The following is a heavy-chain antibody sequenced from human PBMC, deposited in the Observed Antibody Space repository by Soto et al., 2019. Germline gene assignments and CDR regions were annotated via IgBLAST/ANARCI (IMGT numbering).Heavy chain of an antibody. V-gene: IGHV3-23*01. CDR2: ISGSGGST. J-gene: IGHJ4*02. CDR1: GFTFSSYA. D-gene: IGHD3-22*01. Sequence: PGGSLRLSCAASGFTFSSYAMSWVRQAPGKGLEWVSAISGSGGSTYYADSVKGRFTISRDNSKNTLYLQMNSLRAEDTAVYYCAKYYYDSSGQYYLDYWGQGTLVTVSS. CDR3: AKYYYDSSGQYYLDY.